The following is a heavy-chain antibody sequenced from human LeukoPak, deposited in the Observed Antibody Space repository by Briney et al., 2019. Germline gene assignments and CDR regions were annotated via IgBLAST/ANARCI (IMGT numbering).Heavy chain of an antibody. CDR1: GYTFTGYY. CDR2: INPNSGGT. J-gene: IGHJ4*02. CDR3: ARIETYSSGWYDAFFDY. D-gene: IGHD6-19*01. Sequence: ASVKVSCKASGYTFTGYYMHWVRQAPGQGLEWMGWINPNSGGTNYAQKFQGRVTMTRDTSISTAYMELSRLRSDDTAVYYCARIETYSSGWYDAFFDYWGQGTLVTV. V-gene: IGHV1-2*02.